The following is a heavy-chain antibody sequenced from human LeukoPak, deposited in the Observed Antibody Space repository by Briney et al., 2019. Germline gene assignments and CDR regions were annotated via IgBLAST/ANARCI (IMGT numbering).Heavy chain of an antibody. CDR2: ISSSGSTI. CDR3: ARDHPRYCSSTSCPYYYYYMDV. CDR1: GFTFSDYY. V-gene: IGHV3-11*04. J-gene: IGHJ6*03. D-gene: IGHD2-2*01. Sequence: PGGSLRLSCAASGFTFSDYYMSWIRQAPGKGLEWVPYISSSGSTIYYADSVKGRFTISRDNAKNSLYLQMNSLRAEDTAVYYCARDHPRYCSSTSCPYYYYYMDVWGKGTTVTVSS.